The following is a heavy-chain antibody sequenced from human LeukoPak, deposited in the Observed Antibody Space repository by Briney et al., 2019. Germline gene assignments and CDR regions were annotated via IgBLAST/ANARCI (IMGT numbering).Heavy chain of an antibody. CDR3: ARGRGSGHKENWSDP. D-gene: IGHD6-19*01. CDR1: GYTFTTYD. CDR2: MNPNSGNT. Sequence: ASVKGSCKGSGYTFTTYDINWVRQGPGQRLEWMGLMNPNSGNTGYTQKFQGRVTMTRNTSISTAYMELSSLRSEDTAVYYCARGRGSGHKENWSDPWGQGTLVTVSS. V-gene: IGHV1-8*01. J-gene: IGHJ5*02.